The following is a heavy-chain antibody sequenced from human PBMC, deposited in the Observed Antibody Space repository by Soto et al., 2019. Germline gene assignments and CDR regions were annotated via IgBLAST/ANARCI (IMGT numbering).Heavy chain of an antibody. D-gene: IGHD2-15*01. Sequence: QVPLVQSGAEVKKPGASVKVSCKASGYTFTSYGISWVRQAPGQGLEWMGWISAYNGNTNYAQKLQGRVTMTTDTSTSTAYMELRSLRSDDTAVYYCARDHLVCSGGSCYSGWFDPWGQGTLVTVSS. CDR2: ISAYNGNT. J-gene: IGHJ5*02. CDR3: ARDHLVCSGGSCYSGWFDP. V-gene: IGHV1-18*01. CDR1: GYTFTSYG.